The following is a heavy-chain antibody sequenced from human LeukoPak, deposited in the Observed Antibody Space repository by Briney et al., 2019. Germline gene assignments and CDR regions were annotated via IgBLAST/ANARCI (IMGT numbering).Heavy chain of an antibody. Sequence: PGGSLRLSCAASGFTFSDYWMHWVRQAPGKGLVWVSRISNDGSTTTYADSVRGRFTISRDNAKNSLCLQMNSLRAEDTAIYYCVRSGGYWGQGTLVTVSS. CDR1: GFTFSDYW. CDR3: VRSGGY. D-gene: IGHD1-26*01. CDR2: ISNDGSTT. J-gene: IGHJ4*02. V-gene: IGHV3-74*01.